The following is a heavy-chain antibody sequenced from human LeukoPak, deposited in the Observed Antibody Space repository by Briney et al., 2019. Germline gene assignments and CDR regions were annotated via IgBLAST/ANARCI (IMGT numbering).Heavy chain of an antibody. D-gene: IGHD4-17*01. CDR2: ISGSGGST. CDR1: GFTFSGYA. V-gene: IGHV3-23*01. J-gene: IGHJ4*02. Sequence: PAGSLRLSCAASGFTFSGYAISWVRQAPGKGLEWVSSISGSGGSTYYADSVKGRFTISRDNSKNTLYLQMNSLRAEDTAVYYCAKGTMVTTYNWDHWGQGTLVTVSS. CDR3: AKGTMVTTYNWDH.